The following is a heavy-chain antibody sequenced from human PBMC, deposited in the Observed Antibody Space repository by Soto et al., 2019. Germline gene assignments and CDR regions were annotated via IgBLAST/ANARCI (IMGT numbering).Heavy chain of an antibody. V-gene: IGHV3-33*05. CDR2: ISYDGSNK. Sequence: GGSLRLSCAASGFIFTSYGIHWVRQAPGKGLEWVALISYDGSNKQYADSVKGRFTISRDTSKNTLYLEMNSLRAEDTAVYYCTRDRGSYSSYTNYFDYWGQGTLVTVSS. D-gene: IGHD1-26*01. J-gene: IGHJ4*02. CDR1: GFIFTSYG. CDR3: TRDRGSYSSYTNYFDY.